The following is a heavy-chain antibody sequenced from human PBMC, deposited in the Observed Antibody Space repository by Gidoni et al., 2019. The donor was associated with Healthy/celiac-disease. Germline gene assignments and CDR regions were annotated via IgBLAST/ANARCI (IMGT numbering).Heavy chain of an antibody. CDR2: IYYSGST. V-gene: IGHV4-31*03. CDR1: CGSINSGGYY. Sequence: QVQLQESGPGLVKPSQTLSLTCPVSCGSINSGGYYWSWIRQHPGKGLEWIGYIYYSGSTYYNPSLKSRVTISVDTSKNQFSLKLSSVTAADTAVYYCATQDHGDAFDIGGQGTMVTVSS. D-gene: IGHD2-15*01. CDR3: ATQDHGDAFDI. J-gene: IGHJ3*02.